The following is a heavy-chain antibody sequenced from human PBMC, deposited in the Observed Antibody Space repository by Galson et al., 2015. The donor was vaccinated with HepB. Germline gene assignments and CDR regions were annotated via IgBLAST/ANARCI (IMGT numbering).Heavy chain of an antibody. CDR1: GESFMGYY. J-gene: IGHJ4*02. Sequence: TLSLTCAVYGESFMGYYWSWIRQPPGKGLEWIGEINHSRSTNYNPSLKSRVTISVDTSENRFSLNVTSVTAADTAVYYCARGRRNGYYPRYFDYWGQGSLVTVSS. CDR3: ARGRRNGYYPRYFDY. CDR2: INHSRST. D-gene: IGHD3-22*01. V-gene: IGHV4-34*01.